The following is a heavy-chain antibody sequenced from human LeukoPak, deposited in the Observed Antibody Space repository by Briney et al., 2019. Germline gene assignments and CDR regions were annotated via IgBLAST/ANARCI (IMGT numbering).Heavy chain of an antibody. D-gene: IGHD1-1*01. Sequence: SETLSLTCTVSGGSISSYYWSWIQQPPGKGLEWIGYIYYSGSTNYNPSLKSRVTISVDTSKNQFSLKLSSVTAADTAVYYCARCHQLGAFDIWGQGTMVTVSS. CDR2: IYYSGST. J-gene: IGHJ3*02. CDR3: ARCHQLGAFDI. V-gene: IGHV4-59*01. CDR1: GGSISSYY.